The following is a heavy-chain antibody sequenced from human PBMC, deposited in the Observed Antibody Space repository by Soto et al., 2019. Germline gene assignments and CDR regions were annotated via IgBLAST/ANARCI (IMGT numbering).Heavy chain of an antibody. V-gene: IGHV3-53*04. J-gene: IGHJ6*02. Sequence: GGSLRLSCAASGFTVSSNYMSWVRQAPGKGLEWVSVIYSGGSTYYADSVKGRFTISRHNSKNTLYLQMNSLRAEDTAMYYCARDRRCSSTSCYYYYYGMDVWGQGTTVTVSS. D-gene: IGHD2-2*01. CDR3: ARDRRCSSTSCYYYYYGMDV. CDR2: IYSGGST. CDR1: GFTVSSNY.